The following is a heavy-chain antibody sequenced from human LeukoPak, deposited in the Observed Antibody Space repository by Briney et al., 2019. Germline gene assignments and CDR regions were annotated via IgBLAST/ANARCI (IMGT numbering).Heavy chain of an antibody. J-gene: IGHJ4*02. CDR2: IIPIFGTA. V-gene: IGHV1-69*13. CDR1: GGTFSSYA. D-gene: IGHD6-13*01. CDR3: ARDRSSSWYGFDY. Sequence: VASVKVSCKAFGGTFSSYAISWVRQAPGQGLEWMGGIIPIFGTANYAQKFQGRVTITADESTSTAYMELSSLRSEDTAVYYCARDRSSSWYGFDYWGQGTLVTVSS.